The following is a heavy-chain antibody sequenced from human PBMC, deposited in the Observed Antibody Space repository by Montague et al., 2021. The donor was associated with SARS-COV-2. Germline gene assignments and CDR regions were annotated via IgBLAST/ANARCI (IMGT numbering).Heavy chain of an antibody. Sequence: SLRLSCAASGFTFDDYAMHWVRQAPGKGLEWVSGISWNSGSIGYADSVKGRFTISRDNAKNSLYLQMNSLRAEDTALYYCANSVAGDNIFDYWGQGTLVTVSS. CDR3: ANSVAGDNIFDY. CDR1: GFTFDDYA. V-gene: IGHV3-9*01. J-gene: IGHJ4*02. CDR2: ISWNSGSI. D-gene: IGHD5-24*01.